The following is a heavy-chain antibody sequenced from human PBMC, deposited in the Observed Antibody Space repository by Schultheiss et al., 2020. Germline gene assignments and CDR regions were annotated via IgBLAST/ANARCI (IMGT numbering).Heavy chain of an antibody. CDR2: ISDSGGDT. Sequence: GGSLRLSCAASGFTFSSYVMTWVRQTPGKGLEWVSAISDSGGDTFYADSVKGRFTISRDNSKNTLYLQMNSLRAEDTAVYYCARSSGSYESALDYWGQGTLVTVSS. J-gene: IGHJ4*02. D-gene: IGHD1-26*01. V-gene: IGHV3-23*01. CDR3: ARSSGSYESALDY. CDR1: GFTFSSYV.